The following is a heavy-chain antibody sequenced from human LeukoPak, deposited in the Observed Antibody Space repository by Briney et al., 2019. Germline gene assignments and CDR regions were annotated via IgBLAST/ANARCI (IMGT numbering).Heavy chain of an antibody. CDR1: GGSISSDNW. CDR2: IYHSGST. J-gene: IGHJ4*02. D-gene: IGHD2-21*01. V-gene: IGHV4-4*02. Sequence: SETLSLTCAVSGGSISSDNWWTWVRQPPGKGLEWIGEIYHSGSTNDNPSLKSRVTMSVDKSNNQFSLNLTSVSAADTAVYYCARVDWYEGLDYWGQGALVTVSS. CDR3: ARVDWYEGLDY.